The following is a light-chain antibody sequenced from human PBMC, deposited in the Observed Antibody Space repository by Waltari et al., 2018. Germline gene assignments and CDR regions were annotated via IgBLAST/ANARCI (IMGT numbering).Light chain of an antibody. V-gene: IGLV2-8*01. CDR1: TVDLVVIDY. Sequence: ALTHPPPAPGPLGRPFTTPAAEPTVDLVVIDYSPCYQQHPAKAPKLIIFEVTKRPSGVPDRFSGSKSDNTASLTVSGLQAEDEADYYCSSYTHINNFALFGGGTKLTVL. CDR3: SSYTHINNFAL. CDR2: EVT. J-gene: IGLJ2*01.